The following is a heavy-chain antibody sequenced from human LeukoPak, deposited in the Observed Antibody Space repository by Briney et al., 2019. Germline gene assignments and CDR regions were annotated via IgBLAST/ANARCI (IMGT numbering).Heavy chain of an antibody. J-gene: IGHJ4*02. V-gene: IGHV3-7*01. CDR3: ARDKPNGDSYFPF. CDR1: GFTLSSYW. D-gene: IGHD4-17*01. Sequence: PGGSLRLSCAASGFTLSSYWMSWVRQAPGKGREGVGNIKQDGSRSDYVDSVKGLFTISRDNGKKSVYLQMNSLRAEDTAVYFCARDKPNGDSYFPFWGQGTLVTVSS. CDR2: IKQDGSRS.